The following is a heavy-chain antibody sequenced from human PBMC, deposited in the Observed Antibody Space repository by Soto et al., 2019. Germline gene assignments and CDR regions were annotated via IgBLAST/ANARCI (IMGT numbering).Heavy chain of an antibody. CDR2: INPSGGST. J-gene: IGHJ5*02. V-gene: IGHV1-46*01. CDR3: ARVPYCSGGSCPNWFDP. Sequence: SVKVSCKASGYTFTSYYMHWVRQAPVQGLEWMGIINPSGGSTSYGQKFQGRVTMTRDTSTSTVYMELSSLRSEDTAVYYCARVPYCSGGSCPNWFDPWGQGTLVTVSS. CDR1: GYTFTSYY. D-gene: IGHD2-15*01.